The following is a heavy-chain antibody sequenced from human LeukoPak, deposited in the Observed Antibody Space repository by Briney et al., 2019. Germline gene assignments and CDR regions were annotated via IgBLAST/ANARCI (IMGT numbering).Heavy chain of an antibody. CDR3: ARHITIFGVVPY. CDR2: IYYRGST. CDR1: GGSISSSSYY. J-gene: IGHJ4*02. D-gene: IGHD3-3*01. Sequence: SETLSRTCTVSGGSISSSSYYWGWIRQPPGKGLEWIGSIYYRGSTYYNPSLKSRVTISVDTSKNQFSLKLSSVTAADTAVYYCARHITIFGVVPYWGQGTLVTVSS. V-gene: IGHV4-39*01.